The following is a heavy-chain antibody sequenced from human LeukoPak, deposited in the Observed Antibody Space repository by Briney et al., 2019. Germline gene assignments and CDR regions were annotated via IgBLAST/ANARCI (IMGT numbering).Heavy chain of an antibody. D-gene: IGHD6-13*01. CDR3: ARASSSGHNPLRFDY. Sequence: GESLKISCKGSGYSFTSYWIGWVRQMPGKGLEWMGVIYPGDSDTRYSPSFQGQVTISADKSISTAYLQWSSLKASDTAMYYCARASSSGHNPLRFDYWGQGTLVTVSS. V-gene: IGHV5-51*01. CDR2: IYPGDSDT. J-gene: IGHJ4*02. CDR1: GYSFTSYW.